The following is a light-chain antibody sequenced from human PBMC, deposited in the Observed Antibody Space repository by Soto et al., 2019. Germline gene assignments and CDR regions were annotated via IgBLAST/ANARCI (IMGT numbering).Light chain of an antibody. CDR3: QQYDSNPIT. CDR1: ESISRW. Sequence: DIQMTQSPSTLSASVGDRVTITCRASESISRWLAWYLQKPGKAPKLLINKASNLQSGVPSRFSGSGSGTEFTLTISSLQRDDFANYYCQQYDSNPITFGGGTKVEI. J-gene: IGKJ4*01. CDR2: KAS. V-gene: IGKV1-5*03.